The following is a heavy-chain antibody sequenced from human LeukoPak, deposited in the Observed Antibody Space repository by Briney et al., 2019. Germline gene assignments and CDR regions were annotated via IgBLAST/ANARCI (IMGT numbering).Heavy chain of an antibody. D-gene: IGHD1-7*01. J-gene: IGHJ5*02. V-gene: IGHV1-2*02. Sequence: ASVKVSCKASGYTFTGYYTHWVRQAPGQGLEWMGWINPNSGGTNYAQKFQGRVTMTRDTSISTAYMELSRLRSDDTAVYYCANHRTTYDWFDPWGQGTLVTVSS. CDR2: INPNSGGT. CDR1: GYTFTGYY. CDR3: ANHRTTYDWFDP.